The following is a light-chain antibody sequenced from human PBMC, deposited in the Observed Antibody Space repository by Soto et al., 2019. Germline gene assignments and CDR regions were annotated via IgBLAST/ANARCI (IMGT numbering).Light chain of an antibody. J-gene: IGKJ5*01. CDR3: QQYTGPTTT. V-gene: IGKV3-20*01. Sequence: EILLTQSRDTLSLSPGERATLTCRASQTVSSNYLAWYQQRPGQAPRLLIYGASTRAAGIPDRFSGSGSGTDFTLTITRLEPEDSAVYFCQQYTGPTTTFGQGTRLEIK. CDR1: QTVSSNY. CDR2: GAS.